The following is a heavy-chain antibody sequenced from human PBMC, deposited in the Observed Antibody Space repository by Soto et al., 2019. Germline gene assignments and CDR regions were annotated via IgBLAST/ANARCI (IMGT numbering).Heavy chain of an antibody. D-gene: IGHD3-3*01. CDR3: ARGGNYDFWSGSLFDY. CDR1: GYTFTSYG. Sequence: QVQLVQSVAEVKKPGASVKVSCKASGYTFTSYGISWVRQAPGQGLEWMGWISAYNGNTTYAQKVQGRVTMTTDTSTSTAYMEMRSLRSDDTAVYYCARGGNYDFWSGSLFDYWGQGTLVTVSS. CDR2: ISAYNGNT. J-gene: IGHJ4*02. V-gene: IGHV1-18*04.